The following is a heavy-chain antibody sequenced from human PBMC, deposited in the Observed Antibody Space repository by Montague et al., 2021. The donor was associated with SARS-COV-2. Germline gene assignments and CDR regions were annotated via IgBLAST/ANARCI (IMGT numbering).Heavy chain of an antibody. D-gene: IGHD3-9*01. CDR2: IDWDDDK. CDR3: ARRTYDILTGYDYGMDV. V-gene: IGHV2-70*11. CDR1: GFSLSTSGMC. Sequence: PALVKPTQTLTLTCTFSGFSLSTSGMCVSWIRQPPGKALEWLARIDWDDDKYYSTSLKTRLTISKDTSKNQVVLTMTNMDPVDTATYYCARRTYDILTGYDYGMDVGAKGPRSPSP. J-gene: IGHJ6*02.